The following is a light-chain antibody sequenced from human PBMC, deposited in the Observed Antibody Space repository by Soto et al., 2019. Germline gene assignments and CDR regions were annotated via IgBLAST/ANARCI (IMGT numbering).Light chain of an antibody. CDR3: CSYAGSYSFDVI. V-gene: IGLV2-11*01. J-gene: IGLJ2*01. Sequence: HSALTQPRSVSGSPGQSVTISCTGTSSDVGGYNYVSWYQQHPGKAPKLMIHDVTKRPSGVPDRFSGSKSGNRASLTISGLQAQDEADYYCCSYAGSYSFDVIFGGGTKLTVL. CDR1: SSDVGGYNY. CDR2: DVT.